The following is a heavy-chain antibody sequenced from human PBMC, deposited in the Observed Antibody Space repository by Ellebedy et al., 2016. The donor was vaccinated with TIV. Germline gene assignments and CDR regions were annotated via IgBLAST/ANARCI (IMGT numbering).Heavy chain of an antibody. CDR3: ARHVETDSSGWLDSYYFDY. CDR1: GYSFTTYW. D-gene: IGHD6-19*01. J-gene: IGHJ4*02. Sequence: GESLKISCKGSGYSFTTYWIGWVRQMPGRGLEWMGIIYPGDSDTRYSPSFQGQVTISADKSISTAYLQWSSLKASDTAMYYCARHVETDSSGWLDSYYFDYWGQGTLVTVSS. CDR2: IYPGDSDT. V-gene: IGHV5-51*01.